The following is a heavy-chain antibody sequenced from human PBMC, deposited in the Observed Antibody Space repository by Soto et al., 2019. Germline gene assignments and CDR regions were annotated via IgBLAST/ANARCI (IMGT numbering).Heavy chain of an antibody. V-gene: IGHV1-3*01. Sequence: GASVKVSCKASGYTFTSYAMHWVRQAPGQRLEWMGWINAGNGNTKYSQKFQGRVTITRDTSASTAYMELSSLRSEDTAVYYCARDMVRGVWLRNDPWGQGTLVTVSS. D-gene: IGHD3-10*01. CDR2: INAGNGNT. CDR3: ARDMVRGVWLRNDP. J-gene: IGHJ5*02. CDR1: GYTFTSYA.